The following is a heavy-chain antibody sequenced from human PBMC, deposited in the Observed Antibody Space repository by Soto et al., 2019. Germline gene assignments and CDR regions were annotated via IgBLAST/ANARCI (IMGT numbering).Heavy chain of an antibody. CDR1: GGSISSYY. CDR3: ARGDRYFVSDY. J-gene: IGHJ4*02. Sequence: SETLSLTCTVSGGSISSYYWSWIRQPPGKGLEWIGYIYYSGSTNYNPSLKSRVTISVDTSKNQFSLKLSSVTAADTAVYYCARGDRYFVSDYWGQGTLVTAPQ. CDR2: IYYSGST. V-gene: IGHV4-59*01. D-gene: IGHD3-16*02.